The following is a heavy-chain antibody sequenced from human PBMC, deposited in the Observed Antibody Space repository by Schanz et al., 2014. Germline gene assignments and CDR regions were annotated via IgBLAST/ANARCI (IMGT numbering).Heavy chain of an antibody. CDR1: GYTFTSYY. V-gene: IGHV1-18*04. CDR2: ISVYHGHT. J-gene: IGHJ6*02. CDR3: VRDAGWAFGDYHGMDV. D-gene: IGHD3-10*01. Sequence: QVQLVQSGPEVKKPGASVKVSCKASGYTFTSYYMHWVRQAPGQGLEWMGWISVYHGHTNYAEKVHGRVTMTTDTSTSTAYMELRSLISDDTAVYYCVRDAGWAFGDYHGMDVWGQGTSXTVSS.